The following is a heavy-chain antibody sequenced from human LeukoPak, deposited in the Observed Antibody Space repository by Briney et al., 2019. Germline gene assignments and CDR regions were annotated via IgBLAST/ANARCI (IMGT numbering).Heavy chain of an antibody. CDR1: GFTFSSYA. CDR2: ISGSGGST. Sequence: GGSLRLSCAASGFTFSSYAMSWVRQAPGKGLEWVSAISGSGGSTYYADSVKGRFTISRDNSKNTLYLQMNSLRVEDTAVYYCAKDKGERWLQFHYFDYWGQGTLVTVSS. V-gene: IGHV3-23*01. D-gene: IGHD5-24*01. CDR3: AKDKGERWLQFHYFDY. J-gene: IGHJ4*02.